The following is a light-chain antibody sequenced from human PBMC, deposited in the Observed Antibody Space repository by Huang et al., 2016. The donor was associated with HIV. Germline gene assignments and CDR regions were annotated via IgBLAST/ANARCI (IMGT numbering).Light chain of an antibody. CDR3: QQYNNWPPIT. CDR1: QSINIK. V-gene: IGKV3-15*01. CDR2: DAS. Sequence: EVVMTQSPATLSVSPGERATLSCRASQSINIKLAWYQQKPGQAPRLLMYDASTRASGIPARFSGIGSGTEFTLTISSLQSEDFALYYCQQYNNWPPITFGGGTRVEIK. J-gene: IGKJ4*01.